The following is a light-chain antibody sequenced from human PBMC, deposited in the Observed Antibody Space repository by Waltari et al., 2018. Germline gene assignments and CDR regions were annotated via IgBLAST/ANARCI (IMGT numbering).Light chain of an antibody. CDR3: HQYNHWPTFT. Sequence: EIEMTQSPATLSVSPGERVTLPFRASQSVGNNLAWYQQRPDQAPRLLIYGASTRATDISDRYSGSGSGTDFTLTISALQSEELAVYDCHQYNHWPTFTFGQGTKLQIE. J-gene: IGKJ2*01. V-gene: IGKV3-15*01. CDR1: QSVGNN. CDR2: GAS.